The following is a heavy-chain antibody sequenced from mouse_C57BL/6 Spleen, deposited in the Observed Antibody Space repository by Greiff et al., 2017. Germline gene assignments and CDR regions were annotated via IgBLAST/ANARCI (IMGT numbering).Heavy chain of an antibody. Sequence: VQLKESGPELVKPGASVKISCKASGYSFTDYNMNWVKQSPGKSLEWIGVINPNYGTTSYNQKFKGKATLTVDQSSSTAYMQLNSLTSEDSAVYYCARRLREGKAMDYWGQGTSVTVSS. CDR1: GYSFTDYN. CDR3: ARRLREGKAMDY. CDR2: INPNYGTT. D-gene: IGHD3-2*02. V-gene: IGHV1-39*01. J-gene: IGHJ4*01.